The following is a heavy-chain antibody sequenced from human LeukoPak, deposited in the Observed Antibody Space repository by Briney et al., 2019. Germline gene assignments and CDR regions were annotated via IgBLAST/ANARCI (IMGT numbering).Heavy chain of an antibody. J-gene: IGHJ4*02. D-gene: IGHD6-19*01. V-gene: IGHV4-34*01. CDR3: ARRSSGGGLFDY. CDR2: INHSGST. CDR1: GGSFSGYY. Sequence: PSETLSLTCAVYGGSFSGYYWSWIRQPPGKGLEWIGEINHSGSTNYNPSLKSRVTISVDTSKNHFSLKLSSVTSADTAVYYCARRSSGGGLFDYWGQGTLVTVSS.